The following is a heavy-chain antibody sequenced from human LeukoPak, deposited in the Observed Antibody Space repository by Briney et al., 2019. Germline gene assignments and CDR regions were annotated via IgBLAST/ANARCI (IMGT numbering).Heavy chain of an antibody. J-gene: IGHJ4*02. D-gene: IGHD1-26*01. CDR1: GGSISSYY. Sequence: PSETLSLTCTVSGGSISSYYWSWIRQPPGKGLEWIGYIYYSGSTHYNPSLISRVTMSIDTSKNQFSLRLTSVTAADTAVYYCARVIGSYSLWGQGTLVTVSS. V-gene: IGHV4-59*01. CDR3: ARVIGSYSL. CDR2: IYYSGST.